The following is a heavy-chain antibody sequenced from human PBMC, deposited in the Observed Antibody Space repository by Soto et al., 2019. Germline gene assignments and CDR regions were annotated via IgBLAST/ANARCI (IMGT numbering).Heavy chain of an antibody. D-gene: IGHD6-13*01. V-gene: IGHV1-2*04. Sequence: ASVKVSCKASGYTFTGYYMHWVRQAPGQGLEWMGWINPNSGGTNYAQKFQGWVTMTRDTSISTAYMELSRLRSDDTAVYYCARVRSSSWYALDYCGQGTLVPVSS. J-gene: IGHJ4*02. CDR2: INPNSGGT. CDR1: GYTFTGYY. CDR3: ARVRSSSWYALDY.